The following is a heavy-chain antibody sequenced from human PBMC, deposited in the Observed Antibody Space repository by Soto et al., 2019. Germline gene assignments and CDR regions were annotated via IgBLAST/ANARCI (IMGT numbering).Heavy chain of an antibody. CDR3: GRGPNALGDD. J-gene: IGHJ4*02. CDR1: GGTFSSFH. D-gene: IGHD3-3*01. V-gene: IGHV1-69*02. CDR2: IIPILNIA. Sequence: QVQLVQSGAEVKKPGSSVKVSCKASGGTFSSFHITWVRQAPGQGLEWMGSIIPILNIANYEQNFQGRVTIPADKSTNTACMERNSLRSEDTAMYYCGRGPNALGDDWGKGTLITVSS.